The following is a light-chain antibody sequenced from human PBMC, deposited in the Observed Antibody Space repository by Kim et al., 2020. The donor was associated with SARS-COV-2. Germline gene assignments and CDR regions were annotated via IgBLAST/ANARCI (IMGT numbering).Light chain of an antibody. Sequence: EIVLTQSPGTLSLSPGERATLSCRASQSVSSTYLAWYQQKPGQAPRLLIYGASRRGTGIPDRFSGSGSGTDFTLTISRLEPEDSAVYYCQQYGSIPWTFGQGTKVDIK. CDR3: QQYGSIPWT. CDR1: QSVSSTY. J-gene: IGKJ1*01. V-gene: IGKV3-20*01. CDR2: GAS.